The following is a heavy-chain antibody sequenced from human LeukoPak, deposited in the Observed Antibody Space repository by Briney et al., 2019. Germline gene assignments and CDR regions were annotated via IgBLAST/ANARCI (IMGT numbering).Heavy chain of an antibody. CDR2: ISWNSGSI. Sequence: PGRSLRLSCAASGFTFDDYAMHWVRQAPGKGLEWVSGISWNSGSIGYADSVKGRFTISRDNAKNSLYLQMNSLRAEDTALYYCAKGLRVAVKNYYYGMDVWGQGTTVTVSS. CDR3: AKGLRVAVKNYYYGMDV. CDR1: GFTFDDYA. J-gene: IGHJ6*02. D-gene: IGHD6-19*01. V-gene: IGHV3-9*01.